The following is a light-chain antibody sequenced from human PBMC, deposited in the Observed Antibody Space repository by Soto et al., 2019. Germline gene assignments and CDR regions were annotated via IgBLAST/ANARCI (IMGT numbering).Light chain of an antibody. J-gene: IGKJ5*01. CDR1: HCINNY. Sequence: HLTQSTAFLSASVGVRFTITCLGSHCINNYLSWYQQKPGKAPRLLMHAASSLEPGVPSTFSGSVSGTEFTLTISSLQAEDVATYCCQQVKDYPITSCQGTRLEN. V-gene: IGKV1-9*01. CDR3: QQVKDYPIT. CDR2: AAS.